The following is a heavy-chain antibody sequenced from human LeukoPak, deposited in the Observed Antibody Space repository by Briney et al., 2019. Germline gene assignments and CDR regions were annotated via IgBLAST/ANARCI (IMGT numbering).Heavy chain of an antibody. D-gene: IGHD2-2*01. CDR2: IKQDGSEK. V-gene: IGHV3-7*04. Sequence: PGGSLRLSCVASGFSFNNYAMNWVRQAPGKGLEWVANIKQDGSEKYYVDSVKGRFTISRDNAKNSLYLQMNSLRAEDTAVYYCARVREVVPAAPAHYFDYWGQGTLVTVSS. CDR1: GFSFNNYA. J-gene: IGHJ4*02. CDR3: ARVREVVPAAPAHYFDY.